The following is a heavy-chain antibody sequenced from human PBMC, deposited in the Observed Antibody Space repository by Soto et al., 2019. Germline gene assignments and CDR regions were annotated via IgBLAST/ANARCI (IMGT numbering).Heavy chain of an antibody. V-gene: IGHV3-23*01. D-gene: IGHD4-17*01. CDR2: ISGSGGTT. J-gene: IGHJ4*02. CDR1: GFTFSSYA. CDR3: AKGLSTVTTFYDY. Sequence: GGSLRLSCAASGFTFSSYAMTWVRQAPGKGLEWVSVISGSGGTTYFADSVKGRFTISRDNSKNTLYLQMNSLRAEDTAVYYCAKGLSTVTTFYDYWGQGTLVTVSS.